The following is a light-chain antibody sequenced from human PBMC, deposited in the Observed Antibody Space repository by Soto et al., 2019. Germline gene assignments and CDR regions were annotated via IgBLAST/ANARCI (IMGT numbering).Light chain of an antibody. CDR3: QQYNNWPLT. J-gene: IGKJ1*01. CDR1: QSISRN. Sequence: EIVMTQSPATLSVSPGERATLSCRASQSISRNLAWYQQEPGQAPRLLIYAASTRATGLPARFSGSGSGTEFTLTISSLQSEDFAVYSCQQYNNWPLTFGQGTQVEVK. V-gene: IGKV3-15*01. CDR2: AAS.